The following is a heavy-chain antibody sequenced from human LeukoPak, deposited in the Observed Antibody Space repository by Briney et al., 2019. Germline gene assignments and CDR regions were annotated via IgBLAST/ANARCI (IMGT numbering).Heavy chain of an antibody. CDR2: IYYSGST. CDR3: ARGTGEDIVVVPDNSWFDP. Sequence: SQTLSLTCTVSGGSISSGGYYWSWIRQHPGKGLEWIGYIYYSGSTYYNPSLKSRVTISVDTSKNQFSLKLSSVTAADTAVYYCARGTGEDIVVVPDNSWFDPWGQGTLVTVSS. CDR1: GGSISSGGYY. V-gene: IGHV4-31*03. D-gene: IGHD2-2*01. J-gene: IGHJ5*02.